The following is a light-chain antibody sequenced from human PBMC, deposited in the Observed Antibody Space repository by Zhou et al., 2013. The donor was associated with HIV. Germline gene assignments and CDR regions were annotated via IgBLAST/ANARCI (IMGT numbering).Light chain of an antibody. Sequence: EIVLTQSPGTLSLSPGERATLSCRASQSVASNYLAWYQQKPGQAPRLLIYGTSRRATGIPDRFSGSGSGTDFTLTISRLEAEDFEVYYCQQYNDWPRTFGQGTKVDIE. J-gene: IGKJ1*01. CDR1: QSVASNY. CDR3: QQYNDWPRT. CDR2: GTS. V-gene: IGKV3-20*01.